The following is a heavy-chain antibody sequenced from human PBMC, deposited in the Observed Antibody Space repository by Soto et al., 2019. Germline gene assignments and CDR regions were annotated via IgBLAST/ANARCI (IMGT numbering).Heavy chain of an antibody. CDR3: ARKGIVGATGAYYCMDV. D-gene: IGHD1-26*01. J-gene: IGHJ6*02. CDR1: GFTFSSYG. Sequence: PVGSLRLSCAASGFTFSSYGMHWVRQAPGKGLVWVAVIWYDGSNKYYVDSVKGRFTISRDNSKATLSLQMNSLRAEDTAVYSFARKGIVGATGAYYCMDVWGQGTTVTVSS. V-gene: IGHV3-33*01. CDR2: IWYDGSNK.